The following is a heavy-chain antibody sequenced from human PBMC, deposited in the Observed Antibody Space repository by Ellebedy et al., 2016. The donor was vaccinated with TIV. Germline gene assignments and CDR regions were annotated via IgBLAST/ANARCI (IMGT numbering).Heavy chain of an antibody. D-gene: IGHD4-17*01. CDR2: ISSSSSTI. V-gene: IGHV3-48*01. J-gene: IGHJ6*02. Sequence: GESLKISXAASGFTFSSYSMNWVRPAPGKGLEWVSYISSSSSTIYYADSVKGRFTISRDNAKNSLYLQMNSLRAEDTAVYYCARDDYGDYVSSYYYYGMDVWGQGTTVTVSS. CDR1: GFTFSSYS. CDR3: ARDDYGDYVSSYYYYGMDV.